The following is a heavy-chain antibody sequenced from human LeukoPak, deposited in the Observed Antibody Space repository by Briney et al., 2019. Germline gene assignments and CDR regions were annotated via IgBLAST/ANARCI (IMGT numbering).Heavy chain of an antibody. CDR2: ISSSSSYT. CDR1: GFPFSDYY. Sequence: PGGSLRLSCAASGFPFSDYYMSWIPQAPGKGLEWVSYISSSSSYTNNADSVKGRFTISRDNAKNSLYLQMNSLRAEDTAVYYCARDLNIMVRGVPDYWGQGALVTVSS. CDR3: ARDLNIMVRGVPDY. J-gene: IGHJ4*02. D-gene: IGHD3-10*01. V-gene: IGHV3-11*06.